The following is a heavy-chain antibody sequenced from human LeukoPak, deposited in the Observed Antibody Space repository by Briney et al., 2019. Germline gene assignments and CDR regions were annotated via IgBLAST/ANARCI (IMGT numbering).Heavy chain of an antibody. CDR1: GGSISSGGYY. J-gene: IGHJ3*02. CDR2: IYYSGST. V-gene: IGHV4-61*08. Sequence: SETLSLTCTVSGGSISSGGYYWSWIRQPPGKGLEWIGYIYYSGSTNYNPSLKSRVTISVDTSKNQFSLKLSSVTAADTAVYYCAEGRHDAFDIWGQGTMVTVSS. CDR3: AEGRHDAFDI.